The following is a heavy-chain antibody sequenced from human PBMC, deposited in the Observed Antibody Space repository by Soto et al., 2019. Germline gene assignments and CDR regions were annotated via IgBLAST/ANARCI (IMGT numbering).Heavy chain of an antibody. J-gene: IGHJ6*02. Sequence: EVQLVKSGGGLVQPGGSLRLSCAASGFTFSTYSMNWVRQAPGKGLEWISYISSGSSTIYYADSVKGRFTISRDNAKNSLSLQMNSLRDEDTAVYYCARASRPFDIWGQGTTVTVSS. CDR2: ISSGSSTI. V-gene: IGHV3-48*02. CDR1: GFTFSTYS. D-gene: IGHD3-16*01. CDR3: ARASRPFDI.